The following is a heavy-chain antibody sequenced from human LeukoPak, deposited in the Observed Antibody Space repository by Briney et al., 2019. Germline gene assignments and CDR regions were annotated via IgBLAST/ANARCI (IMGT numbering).Heavy chain of an antibody. CDR3: ARGTPKGVNYYPWFDY. CDR2: FDPEDGET. J-gene: IGHJ4*02. D-gene: IGHD1-26*01. V-gene: IGHV1-24*01. CDR1: GYTLTELS. Sequence: ASVKVSCKVSGYTLTELSMHWVRQAPGKGLEWMGGFDPEDGETIYAQKFQGRVTMTEDTSTDTAYMELSSLRSEDTAVYYCARGTPKGVNYYPWFDYWGQGTLVTVSS.